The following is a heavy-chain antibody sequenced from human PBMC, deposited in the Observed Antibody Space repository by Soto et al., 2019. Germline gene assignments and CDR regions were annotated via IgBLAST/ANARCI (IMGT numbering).Heavy chain of an antibody. J-gene: IGHJ5*02. V-gene: IGHV5-10-1*01. CDR1: GYSFTNYW. CDR2: IDPSDSYT. D-gene: IGHD2-2*02. Sequence: ESVKISCKGFGYSFTNYWISWVRQVPGKGLEWMGRIDPSDSYTKHSPSFQGHVTISADKSISTAYLQWSSLKASDTAMYYCARQYCRSTSCYIGWFDPWGQGTLVTVSS. CDR3: ARQYCRSTSCYIGWFDP.